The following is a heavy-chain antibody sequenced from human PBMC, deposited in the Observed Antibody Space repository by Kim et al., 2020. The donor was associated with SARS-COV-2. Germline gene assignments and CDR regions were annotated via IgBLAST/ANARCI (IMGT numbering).Heavy chain of an antibody. J-gene: IGHJ4*02. CDR1: GASISSSGYY. CDR2: YYYTAAT. CDR3: ARHFPGTSIRFLGLYHFVS. D-gene: IGHD3-3*01. V-gene: IGHV4-39*01. Sequence: SETLSLTCTVSGASISSSGYYWGRLCQPQGQELEWIGSYYYTAATYYAPHLKGRITISVDTSKNQLSLNLNSVTAADTAVYYCARHFPGTSIRFLGLYHFVSWVQGTLVSVSS.